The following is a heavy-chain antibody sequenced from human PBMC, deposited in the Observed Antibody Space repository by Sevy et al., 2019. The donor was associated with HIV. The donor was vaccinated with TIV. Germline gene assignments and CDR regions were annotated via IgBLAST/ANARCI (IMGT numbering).Heavy chain of an antibody. CDR1: GFTFSSYA. D-gene: IGHD5-18*01. V-gene: IGHV3-48*01. CDR3: VGRRYRVGHSWSYFFDF. CDR2: ITSSHGAK. J-gene: IGHJ4*02. Sequence: GGSLRLSCAASGFTFSSYAMSWVRQAPGKGLEWISHITSSHGAKVYADSVRGRFDISRDNARKSVYLQMNRLQVEDTATYFCVGRRYRVGHSWSYFFDFWGQGTPVTVSS.